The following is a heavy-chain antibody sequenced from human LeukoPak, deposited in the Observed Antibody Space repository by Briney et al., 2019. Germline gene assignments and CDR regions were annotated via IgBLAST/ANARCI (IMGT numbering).Heavy chain of an antibody. CDR2: ISNNGGST. Sequence: PGGSLRLSCAASGFTLSRYSMHWVRQAPGKGLEYVSAISNNGGSTYYAKSVKGRLTISRDNSKNTLYLQMGSLRAEDMAVYYCARTSIAAREADYWGQGTLVAVSS. CDR3: ARTSIAAREADY. V-gene: IGHV3-64*01. D-gene: IGHD6-6*01. CDR1: GFTLSRYS. J-gene: IGHJ4*02.